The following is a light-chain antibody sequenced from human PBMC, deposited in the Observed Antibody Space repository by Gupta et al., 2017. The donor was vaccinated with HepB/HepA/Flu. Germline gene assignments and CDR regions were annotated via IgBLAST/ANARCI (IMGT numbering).Light chain of an antibody. CDR2: EVN. Sequence: QSALTQPPSASGSPGQSVTIPCTGTSSDVGGYNHVSWYQQQPGTAPELMIFEVNQRPSGVPDRFSGSKSGNTASLTVSGLQADDEANYYCSSYAVSNNVVFGGGTKLSVL. CDR3: SSYAVSNNVV. J-gene: IGLJ2*01. V-gene: IGLV2-8*01. CDR1: SSDVGGYNH.